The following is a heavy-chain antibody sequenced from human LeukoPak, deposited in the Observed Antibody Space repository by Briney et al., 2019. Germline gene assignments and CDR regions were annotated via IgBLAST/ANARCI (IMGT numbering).Heavy chain of an antibody. CDR3: ARGQYSSGWYGYYGMDV. J-gene: IGHJ6*02. D-gene: IGHD6-19*01. Sequence: SETLSLTCTVSGGSLSNSNYYWGWIRQPPGKGLEWIGEINHSGSTNYNPSLKSRVTISVDTSKNQFSLKLSSVTAADTAVYYCARGQYSSGWYGYYGMDVWGQGTTVTVSS. CDR2: INHSGST. V-gene: IGHV4-39*07. CDR1: GGSLSNSNYY.